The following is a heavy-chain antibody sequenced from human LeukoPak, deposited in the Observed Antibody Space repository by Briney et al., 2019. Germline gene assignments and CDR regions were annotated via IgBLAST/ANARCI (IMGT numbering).Heavy chain of an antibody. Sequence: PSETLSLTCTVSGGSISSYYWSWIRQPPGKGLEGIGYIYYRGSTNYNPSLKSRVTISVDTSKNQFSLKLSSVTAADTAVYYCARLYCSSTSCHLDYWGQGTLVTVSS. CDR3: ARLYCSSTSCHLDY. J-gene: IGHJ4*02. CDR1: GGSISSYY. V-gene: IGHV4-59*01. D-gene: IGHD2-2*01. CDR2: IYYRGST.